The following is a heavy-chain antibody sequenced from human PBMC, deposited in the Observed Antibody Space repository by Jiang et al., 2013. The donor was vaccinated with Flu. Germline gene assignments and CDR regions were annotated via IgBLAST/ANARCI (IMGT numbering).Heavy chain of an antibody. CDR3: ARLGGYWWYYIDF. D-gene: IGHD2-15*01. CDR1: GGSISSSSYY. Sequence: PGLVKASETLSLTCTVSGGSISSSSYYWGWIRQPPGKGLEWVGSIYYSGSTYYSPSLKSRVTMSVDTSKNQFSLKLSSVTAADTAVYYCARLGGYWWYYIDFWGQGTLVTVSS. V-gene: IGHV4-39*07. CDR2: IYYSGST. J-gene: IGHJ4*02.